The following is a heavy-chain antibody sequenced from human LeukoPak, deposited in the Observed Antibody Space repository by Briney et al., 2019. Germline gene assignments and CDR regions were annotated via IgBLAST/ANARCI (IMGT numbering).Heavy chain of an antibody. Sequence: GGSLRLSCVPSGFTFSSYGMHWVRQAPGKGLEWVAFIRYDGSSKYYADSVKGGFTISRDNSKNTLYLEMSSLRVEDTAVYYCAKDWAVRDGYSYYFDYWGQGTLVTVSS. D-gene: IGHD5-24*01. CDR3: AKDWAVRDGYSYYFDY. V-gene: IGHV3-30*02. CDR2: IRYDGSSK. J-gene: IGHJ4*02. CDR1: GFTFSSYG.